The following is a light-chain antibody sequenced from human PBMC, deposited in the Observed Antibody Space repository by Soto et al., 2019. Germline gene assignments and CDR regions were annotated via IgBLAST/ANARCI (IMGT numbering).Light chain of an antibody. CDR2: EGI. V-gene: IGLV2-23*01. CDR1: SDDVGSYNL. Sequence: QSALTQPASVSGSPGQSITVSCTGTSDDVGSYNLVSWYQHHPGKAPKIIIYEGIKRPSGVSSRFSGSTSGNTASLTISGIQAEDEADYYCCWYASGGTWVFGGGTKLTVL. CDR3: CWYASGGTWV. J-gene: IGLJ3*02.